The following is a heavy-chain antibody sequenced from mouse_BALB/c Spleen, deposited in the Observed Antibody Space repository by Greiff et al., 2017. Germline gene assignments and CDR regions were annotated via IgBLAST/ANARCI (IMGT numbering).Heavy chain of an antibody. J-gene: IGHJ4*01. CDR1: GFTFSSYG. Sequence: EVHLVESGGDLVKPGGSLKLSCAASGFTFSSYGMSWVRQTPDKRLEWVATISSGGSYTYYPDSVKGRFTISRDNAKNTLYLQMSSLKSEDTAMYYCARHGYYYGSSPYAMDYWGQGTSVTVSS. CDR3: ARHGYYYGSSPYAMDY. V-gene: IGHV5-6*01. D-gene: IGHD1-1*01. CDR2: ISSGGSYT.